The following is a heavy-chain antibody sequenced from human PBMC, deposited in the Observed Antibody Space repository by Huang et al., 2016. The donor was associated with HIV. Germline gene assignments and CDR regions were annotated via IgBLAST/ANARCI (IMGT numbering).Heavy chain of an antibody. V-gene: IGHV3-11*01. J-gene: IGHJ4*02. CDR1: GFSFSDYY. CDR2: ISISGGSI. CDR3: VREREMATLRVRSFDS. Sequence: QVQLVESGGGLVKPGGSLRLACEASGFSFSDYYMSWIRQAPGKGREWISYISISGGSIYYADSVRGRFTISRDNAKNSLYLQMSSLRVEDTAIYYCVREREMATLRVRSFDSWGQGTLVTVSS.